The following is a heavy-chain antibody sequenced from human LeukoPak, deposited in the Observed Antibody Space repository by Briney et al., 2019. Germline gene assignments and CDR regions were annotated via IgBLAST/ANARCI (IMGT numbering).Heavy chain of an antibody. Sequence: TETLSLTCTVSGGSISSYYWSWIRQPPGKRLEWIGYIYYSGSTNYNPSLKSRVTISVDTSKNQFSLKLSSVTAADTAVYYCARRVSVGYSYATYYFDYWGQGTLVTVSS. D-gene: IGHD5-18*01. V-gene: IGHV4-59*08. CDR2: IYYSGST. CDR3: ARRVSVGYSYATYYFDY. J-gene: IGHJ4*02. CDR1: GGSISSYY.